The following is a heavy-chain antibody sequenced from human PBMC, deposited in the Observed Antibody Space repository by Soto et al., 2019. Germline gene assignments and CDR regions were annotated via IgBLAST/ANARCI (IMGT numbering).Heavy chain of an antibody. CDR3: ARGTPAAAFDY. V-gene: IGHV4-30-2*01. CDR1: GGSISSGGYS. Sequence: PSETLSLTCAVSGGSISSGGYSWSWIRQPPGKGLEWIGYIYHSGSTYYNPSLKSRVTISVDGSKNQFSLKLSSVTAADTAVYYCARGTPAAAFDYWGQGTLVTVSS. J-gene: IGHJ4*02. D-gene: IGHD6-13*01. CDR2: IYHSGST.